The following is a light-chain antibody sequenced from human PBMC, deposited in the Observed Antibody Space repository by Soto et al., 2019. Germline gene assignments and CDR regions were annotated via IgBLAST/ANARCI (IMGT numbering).Light chain of an antibody. V-gene: IGKV1-5*01. CDR2: DAS. J-gene: IGKJ2*01. Sequence: DIQMTQSPSTLSASVGDRVTITCRASQSISSWLAWYQQKPGKAPKLLIYDASSLESGVPSRFRGCGSGTEFTLTISSLQPDDFATYYCQQYNSYPYTFGQGTKLEIK. CDR3: QQYNSYPYT. CDR1: QSISSW.